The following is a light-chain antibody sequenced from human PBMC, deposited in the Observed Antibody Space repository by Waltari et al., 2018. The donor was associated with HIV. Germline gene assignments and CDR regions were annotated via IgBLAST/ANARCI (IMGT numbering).Light chain of an antibody. Sequence: QTVVTQEPSFSVSPGATVTLTCGLRPGSVSTTYYPSWYQQTPGQAPRTLIYNTDTRSSGVPVRFSGSIVGDKAVLTITGAQADDECDYYCALYMGSGVWVFGGGTTLTVL. V-gene: IGLV8-61*01. J-gene: IGLJ3*02. CDR2: NTD. CDR3: ALYMGSGVWV. CDR1: PGSVSTTYY.